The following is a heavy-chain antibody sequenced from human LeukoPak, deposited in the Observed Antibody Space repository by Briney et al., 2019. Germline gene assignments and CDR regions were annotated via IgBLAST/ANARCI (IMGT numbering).Heavy chain of an antibody. Sequence: GGSLRLSCAASGFTFSSYAMSWVRQAPGKGLEWVSAISGSGGSTHYADSVKGRLTISRDNSKNTLYLQMNSLRAEDTAVYYCAKEEDFWSGRTKGFDYWGQGTLVTVSS. CDR1: GFTFSSYA. CDR3: AKEEDFWSGRTKGFDY. V-gene: IGHV3-23*01. D-gene: IGHD3-3*01. CDR2: ISGSGGST. J-gene: IGHJ4*02.